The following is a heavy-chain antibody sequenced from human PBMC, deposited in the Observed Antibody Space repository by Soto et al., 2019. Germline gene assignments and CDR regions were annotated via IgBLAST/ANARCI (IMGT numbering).Heavy chain of an antibody. CDR2: MNPNSGNT. Sequence: ASVKVSCKASGYTFTSYDINWVRQATGQGLEWMGWMNPNSGNTGYAQKFQGRVTMTRNTSISTAYMELSSLRSEDTAVYYCARGPTDYDFWSGYLVRTYYYYYMDVWGKGTTVTVSS. V-gene: IGHV1-8*01. D-gene: IGHD3-3*01. CDR1: GYTFTSYD. J-gene: IGHJ6*03. CDR3: ARGPTDYDFWSGYLVRTYYYYYMDV.